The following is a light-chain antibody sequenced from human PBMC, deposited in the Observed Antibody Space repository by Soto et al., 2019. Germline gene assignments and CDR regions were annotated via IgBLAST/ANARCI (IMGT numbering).Light chain of an antibody. Sequence: IKLTQSPSSVSASVGDRVTITCRASHIINNWLAWYQQKPGKAPKLLISAASTLQSGVPSRFSGSGSGTDFTLRISSLQPEDFATYYCQQANYFPLTFGGGTKVEIK. V-gene: IGKV1-12*01. CDR3: QQANYFPLT. CDR1: HIINNW. CDR2: AAS. J-gene: IGKJ4*01.